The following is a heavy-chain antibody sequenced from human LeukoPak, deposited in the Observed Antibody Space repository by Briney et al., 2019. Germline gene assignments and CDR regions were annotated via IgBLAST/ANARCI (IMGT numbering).Heavy chain of an antibody. V-gene: IGHV3-74*01. D-gene: IGHD1-26*01. CDR3: ARDPYSGSYGDYYYYYMDV. J-gene: IGHJ6*03. Sequence: PGGSLRLSCAASGFTFSSYWMHWVRQAPGKGLVWVSRINSAGSNTNYADSVKGRFTISRDNAKNTLYLQMNSLRAEDTAVYYCARDPYSGSYGDYYYYYMDVWGKGTTVTISS. CDR2: INSAGSNT. CDR1: GFTFSSYW.